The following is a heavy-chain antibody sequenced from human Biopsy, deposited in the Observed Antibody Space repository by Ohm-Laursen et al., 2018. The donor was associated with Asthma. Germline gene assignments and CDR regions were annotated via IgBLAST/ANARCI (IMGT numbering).Heavy chain of an antibody. CDR1: GFSFSNFA. J-gene: IGHJ3*02. V-gene: IGHV3-30*01. D-gene: IGHD1-1*01. CDR2: ISKDASTQ. Sequence: RSPRLSCAASGFSFSNFAIHWVRQAPGKGLEWVGVISKDASTQDYADSVKGRFTMARDNSKNTLDLQMNSLREEDTAVYYCVRDGTDDAFDIWGQGTVVSVSS. CDR3: VRDGTDDAFDI.